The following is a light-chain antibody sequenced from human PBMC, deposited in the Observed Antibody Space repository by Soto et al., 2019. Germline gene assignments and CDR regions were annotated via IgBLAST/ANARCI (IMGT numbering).Light chain of an antibody. CDR2: EGN. Sequence: QSVLTQPASVSGSPGQSITIYCTGSVSDVGNFGPVSWYQQHPGQVPKLIIYEGNRRPSGVSSRFSGSKSGNTASLTISGLQAEDEADYYCCSYVGARTYVFGTGTKVTVL. V-gene: IGLV2-23*01. J-gene: IGLJ1*01. CDR1: VSDVGNFGP. CDR3: CSYVGARTYV.